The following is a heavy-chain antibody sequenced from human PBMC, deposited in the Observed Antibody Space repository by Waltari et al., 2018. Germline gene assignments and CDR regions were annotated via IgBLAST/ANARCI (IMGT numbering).Heavy chain of an antibody. J-gene: IGHJ6*02. CDR1: GFTFSTYA. CDR3: AKDRLYYGMDV. V-gene: IGHV3-23*01. Sequence: EVQLLESGGGLVQPGGSLRLSCAASGFTFSTYAMNWVRQAPGGGLEWVSTIGGSGGSTYYADSVKGRFTISRDNSKNTQYLQMNSLRAEDSAVYYCAKDRLYYGMDVWGQGTTVTVSS. CDR2: IGGSGGST.